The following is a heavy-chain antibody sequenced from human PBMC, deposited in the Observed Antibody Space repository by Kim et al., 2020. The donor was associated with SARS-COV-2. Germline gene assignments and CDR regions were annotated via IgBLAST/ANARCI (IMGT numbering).Heavy chain of an antibody. J-gene: IGHJ6*02. CDR3: ARDSIAAAGTGYYYYGMDV. D-gene: IGHD6-13*01. Sequence: ASVKVSCKASGYTFTSYGISWVRQAPGQGLEWMGWISAYNGNTNYAQKLQGRVTMTTDTSTSTAYMELRSLRSDDTAMYYCARDSIAAAGTGYYYYGMDVWGQGTTVTVSS. V-gene: IGHV1-18*01. CDR1: GYTFTSYG. CDR2: ISAYNGNT.